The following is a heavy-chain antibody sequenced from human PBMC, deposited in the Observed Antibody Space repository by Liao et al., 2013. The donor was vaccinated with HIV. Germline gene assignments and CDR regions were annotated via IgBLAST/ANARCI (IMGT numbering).Heavy chain of an antibody. Sequence: VQLQQWGAGLLKPLETLSLTCAVYGGSFTNHYWTWIRQPPGKGLEWIGEVNPGGDTNYNESLESRVTISLDTSRSQFSLRLTSVTAADTAVYYCARRNSVGILSPTGGDFPFWGQGALVTVSS. CDR1: GGSFTNHY. CDR3: ARRNSVGILSPTGGDFPF. D-gene: IGHD1-26*01. V-gene: IGHV4-34*02. CDR2: VNPGGDT. J-gene: IGHJ4*02.